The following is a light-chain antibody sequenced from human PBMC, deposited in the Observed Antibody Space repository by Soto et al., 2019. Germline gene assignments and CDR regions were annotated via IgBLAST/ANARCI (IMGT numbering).Light chain of an antibody. CDR1: QSVSGN. V-gene: IGKV3-15*01. J-gene: IGKJ1*01. Sequence: EIVMTQSPATMSVSPGERATLSCRASQSVSGNLAWYQQKPGQAPRLLSYGPSTRATGIPARFSGSGSGTEFTLTISSLQSEDFAVYYCQQYNNWPRTFGQGTKVEIK. CDR2: GPS. CDR3: QQYNNWPRT.